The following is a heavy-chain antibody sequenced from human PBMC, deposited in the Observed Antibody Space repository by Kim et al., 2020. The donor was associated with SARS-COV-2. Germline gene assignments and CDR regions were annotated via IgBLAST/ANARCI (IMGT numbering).Heavy chain of an antibody. J-gene: IGHJ4*02. V-gene: IGHV3-30*18. CDR1: GFTFSSYG. D-gene: IGHD2-2*01. CDR3: AKGAEYQLLINYFDY. Sequence: GGSLRLSCAASGFTFSSYGMHWVRQAPGKGLEWVAVISYDGSNKYYADSVKGRFTISRDNSKNTLYLQMNSLRAEDTAVYYCAKGAEYQLLINYFDYWGQGTLVTVSS. CDR2: ISYDGSNK.